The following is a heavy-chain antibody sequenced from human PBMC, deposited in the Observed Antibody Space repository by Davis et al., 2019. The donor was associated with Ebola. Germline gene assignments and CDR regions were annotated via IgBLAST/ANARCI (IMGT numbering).Heavy chain of an antibody. CDR3: ARGERVDCGGDCFSRLDY. CDR2: IYYAGST. V-gene: IGHV4-59*01. J-gene: IGHJ4*02. CDR1: GGSIGTYY. Sequence: MPSETLSLTCTVSGGSIGTYYWNWIRQPPGKGLEWIGYIYYAGSTNYNPSLKSRVTISIDTSKNRFSLKLSSVTAADTAVYYCARGERVDCGGDCFSRLDYWGQGALVTVSS. D-gene: IGHD2-21*01.